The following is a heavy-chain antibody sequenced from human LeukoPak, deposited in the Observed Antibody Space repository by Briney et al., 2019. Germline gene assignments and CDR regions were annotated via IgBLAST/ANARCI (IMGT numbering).Heavy chain of an antibody. J-gene: IGHJ4*02. CDR3: ARESVGSHAIDY. CDR2: IYSAGPT. CDR1: GFSVSSSY. Sequence: GGSLRLSCAASGFSVSSSYISWVRQAPGKGLEWVSVIYSAGPTHYADSVKGRFTISRDKSENTLHLQMNSLRAEDTAIYYCARESVGSHAIDYWGQGTLVTASS. V-gene: IGHV3-53*01. D-gene: IGHD4-23*01.